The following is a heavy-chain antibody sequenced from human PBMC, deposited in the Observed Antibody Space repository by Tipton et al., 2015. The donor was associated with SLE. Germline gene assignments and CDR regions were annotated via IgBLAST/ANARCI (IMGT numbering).Heavy chain of an antibody. CDR2: LSDIGRT. CDR1: GASFSGYY. Sequence: TLSLTCTVSGASFSGYYWSWIRQPPGKGLEWIGYLSDIGRTNYKSSLRSRVTISVDTSRNLLSLKVTSVTAADTAVYYCARQRDLDAFDNWGQGTMVIVSS. J-gene: IGHJ3*02. CDR3: ARQRDLDAFDN. V-gene: IGHV4-59*08.